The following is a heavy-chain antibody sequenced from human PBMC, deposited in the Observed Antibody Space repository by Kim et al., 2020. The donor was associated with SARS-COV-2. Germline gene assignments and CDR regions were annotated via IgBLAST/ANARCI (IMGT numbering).Heavy chain of an antibody. J-gene: IGHJ6*02. CDR1: GFSISRNY. D-gene: IGHD5-12*01. CDR3: ARSGGYRYYGMDI. V-gene: IGHV3-53*01. CDR2: IYSGGST. Sequence: GGSLRLSCAASGFSISRNYMNWVRQAPGEGLEWVSVIYSGGSTLYADSVKGRFTVSRDISKSTVYLQMNSLRADDTAVYYCARSGGYRYYGMDIWGQGTT.